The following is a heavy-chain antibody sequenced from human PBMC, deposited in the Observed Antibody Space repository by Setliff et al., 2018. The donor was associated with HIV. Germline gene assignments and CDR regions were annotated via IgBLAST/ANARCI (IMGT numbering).Heavy chain of an antibody. Sequence: GESLKISCVASGFTFNSYWMYWARQAPGKGLVCVSRVNNDGTDTIYADSVKGQFTISRDNAKNMLYLQMNSLSADDTAVYYCVRGSGYYYFDNWGQGALVTVSS. J-gene: IGHJ4*02. CDR1: GFTFNSYW. D-gene: IGHD3-22*01. CDR3: VRGSGYYYFDN. CDR2: VNNDGTDT. V-gene: IGHV3-74*01.